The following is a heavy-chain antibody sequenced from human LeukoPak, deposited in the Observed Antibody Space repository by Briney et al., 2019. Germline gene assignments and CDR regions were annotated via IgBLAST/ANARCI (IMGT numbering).Heavy chain of an antibody. Sequence: SVKVSCKASGYTSTSYDISWVRQAPGQGLEWMGRIIPILGIANYAQKFQGRVTITADKSTSTAYMELSSLRSEDTAVYYCATGDYYYGSGSSFDYWGQGTLVTVSS. CDR1: GYTSTSYD. V-gene: IGHV1-69*04. D-gene: IGHD3-10*01. J-gene: IGHJ4*02. CDR2: IIPILGIA. CDR3: ATGDYYYGSGSSFDY.